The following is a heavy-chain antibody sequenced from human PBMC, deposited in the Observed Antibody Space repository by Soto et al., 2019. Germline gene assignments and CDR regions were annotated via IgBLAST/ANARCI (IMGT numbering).Heavy chain of an antibody. CDR3: ARGWGYDSNDYYYAY. V-gene: IGHV1-69*01. CDR2: IIPIFGTA. Sequence: QVQLVQSGAEVRKPGSSVKVSCKASGGTFSRHAISWVRQAPDKGLSWMGGIIPIFGTANHAQKFQGRVTIIADESTSTVYMELSSLRSEDTAMYYCARGWGYDSNDYYYAYWGQGTLVIVSS. J-gene: IGHJ4*02. CDR1: GGTFSRHA. D-gene: IGHD3-22*01.